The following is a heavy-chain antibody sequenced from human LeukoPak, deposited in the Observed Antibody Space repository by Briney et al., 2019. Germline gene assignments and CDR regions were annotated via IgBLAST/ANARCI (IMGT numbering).Heavy chain of an antibody. D-gene: IGHD3-22*01. Sequence: SETLSLTCTVSGGSVSGYYWSWIRQPPGKGLEWIGYIYYSGSTNYNPSLKSRVTISVDTSKNQFSLKLSSVTAADTAVYYCARHDSSGSGSNFDYWGQGTLVTVSS. CDR3: ARHDSSGSGSNFDY. V-gene: IGHV4-59*08. CDR1: GGSVSGYY. CDR2: IYYSGST. J-gene: IGHJ4*02.